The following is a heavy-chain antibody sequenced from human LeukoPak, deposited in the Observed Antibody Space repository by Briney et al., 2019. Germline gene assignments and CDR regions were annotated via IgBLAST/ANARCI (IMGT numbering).Heavy chain of an antibody. CDR3: ARSSDSGGYYYYFDY. V-gene: IGHV5-51*01. J-gene: IGHJ4*02. D-gene: IGHD3-22*01. CDR1: GYSFTSYW. Sequence: GESLKISCKGSGYSFTSYWIGWVRQMPGKGLEWMGIIYPGDSDTRYSPSFQGQVTISADKSISTAYLQWSSLKASDTAMFYCARSSDSGGYYYYFDYWGQGTLVTVSS. CDR2: IYPGDSDT.